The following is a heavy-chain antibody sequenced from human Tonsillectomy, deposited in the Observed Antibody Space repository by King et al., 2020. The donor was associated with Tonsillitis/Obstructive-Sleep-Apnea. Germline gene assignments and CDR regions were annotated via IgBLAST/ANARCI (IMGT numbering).Heavy chain of an antibody. CDR3: ARDLTVATSFYSMDV. CDR1: GFIFHTYN. V-gene: IGHV3-21*01. J-gene: IGHJ6*02. Sequence: VQLVESGGGLVKPGGSLRLSCSTSGFIFHTYNMNWVRQAPGKGLEWVSSISGSSSYLYYADSVKGRFTISRDNAKNSLYLQMSSLGVEDTAVYYCARDLTVATSFYSMDVWGQGTTVTVSS. D-gene: IGHD5-12*01. CDR2: ISGSSSYL.